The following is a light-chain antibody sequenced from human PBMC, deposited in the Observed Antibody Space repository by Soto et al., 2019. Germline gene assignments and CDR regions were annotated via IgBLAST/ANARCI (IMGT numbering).Light chain of an antibody. CDR1: SSDVGGDNH. V-gene: IGLV2-14*01. J-gene: IGLJ1*01. Sequence: QSALTQPASVSGSPGQSITISCRGISSDVGGDNHVSWDQQYPGKAPKLMIYEVSDRPSGVSNCFSGSKSGNTASLTISGPQAEDEADYYCSSYTSSFRRVFGAGTKVTAL. CDR3: SSYTSSFRRV. CDR2: EVS.